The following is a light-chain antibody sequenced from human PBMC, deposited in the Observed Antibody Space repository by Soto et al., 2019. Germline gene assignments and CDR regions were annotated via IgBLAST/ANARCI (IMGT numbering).Light chain of an antibody. CDR3: QQYELSYS. CDR1: QGVRSY. Sequence: IQLTQSPSSLSASVGDRVTITCRASQGVRSYLAWYQQKPGQAPKLLVFDASSLHDGVPSRFSGTGSGTEFTLTINGLQPDDFGTYYCQQYELSYSFGPGTTVDIK. J-gene: IGKJ2*01. V-gene: IGKV1-9*01. CDR2: DAS.